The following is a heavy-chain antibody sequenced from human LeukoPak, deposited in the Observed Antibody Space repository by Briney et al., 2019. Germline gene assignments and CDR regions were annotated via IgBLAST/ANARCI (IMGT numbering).Heavy chain of an antibody. J-gene: IGHJ5*02. CDR2: INPNSGGT. CDR3: ARAGVISVYNWFDP. V-gene: IGHV1-2*02. CDR1: GYTFTGYY. Sequence: ASVKVSCKASGYTFTGYYMHWVRQAPGQGLEWMGWINPNSGGTNYAQKFQGRVTMTTDTSTSTAYMELRSLRSDDTAVYYCARAGVISVYNWFDPWGQGTLVTVSS. D-gene: IGHD2-21*01.